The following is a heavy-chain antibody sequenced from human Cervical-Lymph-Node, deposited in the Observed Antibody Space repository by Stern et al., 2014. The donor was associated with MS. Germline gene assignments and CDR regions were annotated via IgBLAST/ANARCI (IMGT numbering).Heavy chain of an antibody. V-gene: IGHV1-69*01. CDR2: IIPIFGTA. CDR3: ARGHYCSSTSCSTIYYGMDV. J-gene: IGHJ6*02. D-gene: IGHD2-2*01. CDR1: GGTFSSYA. Sequence: QVQLVQSGAEVKKPGSSVKVSCKASGGTFSSYAISWVRQAPGQELEWMGGIIPIFGTANYAQKFQGRVTITADESTSTAYMELSSLRSEDTAVYYCARGHYCSSTSCSTIYYGMDVWGQGTTVTVSS.